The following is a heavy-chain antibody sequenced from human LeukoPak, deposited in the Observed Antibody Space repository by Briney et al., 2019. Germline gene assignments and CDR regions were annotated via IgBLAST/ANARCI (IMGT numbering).Heavy chain of an antibody. D-gene: IGHD4-17*01. V-gene: IGHV4-31*03. CDR3: ARSGTVTTWNY. J-gene: IGHJ4*02. Sequence: SETLSLTCTVSGGSISSGGYYWSWIRQHPGKGLEWIGCTYYSGTTYYHPSLTSRVAISVDTSKNQFSLKLSSVTAADTAVYYCARSGTVTTWNYWGQGTLVTVSS. CDR2: TYYSGTT. CDR1: GGSISSGGYY.